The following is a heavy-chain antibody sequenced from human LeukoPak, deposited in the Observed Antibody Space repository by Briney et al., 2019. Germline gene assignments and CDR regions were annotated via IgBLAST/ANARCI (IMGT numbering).Heavy chain of an antibody. D-gene: IGHD2-8*02. CDR2: INTDTGTP. V-gene: IGHV7-4-1*01. Sequence: ASVKVSCKASGYTFTSYAMNWLRQAPGQGLEWMGWINTDTGTPTYAQDFTGRFVFSLDTSVNTAYLQIDSLKAEDTAIYYCARAAYCTGSTCYNWFDPWGQGTLVTVSS. CDR1: GYTFTSYA. CDR3: ARAAYCTGSTCYNWFDP. J-gene: IGHJ5*02.